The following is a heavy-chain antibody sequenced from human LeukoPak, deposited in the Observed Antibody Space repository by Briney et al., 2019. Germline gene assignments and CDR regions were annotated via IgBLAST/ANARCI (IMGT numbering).Heavy chain of an antibody. CDR1: GYTFTSYY. V-gene: IGHV1-18*01. J-gene: IGHJ4*02. CDR3: ARDDRYVNALYCFDY. CDR2: IVSYSNNP. D-gene: IGHD3-16*01. Sequence: GASVKLSCTASGYTFTSYYIIWVRQAPGQGLEWMGWIVSYSNNPTYARNLQGRVTMTTDTSTSTAYMEMRSLRSEDTAVYYCARDDRYVNALYCFDYWGQGTLVTVSS.